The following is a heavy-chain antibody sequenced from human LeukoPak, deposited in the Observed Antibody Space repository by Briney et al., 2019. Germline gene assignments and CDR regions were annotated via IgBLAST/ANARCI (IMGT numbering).Heavy chain of an antibody. V-gene: IGHV3-30*02. CDR2: IRYDGSNK. J-gene: IGHJ4*02. D-gene: IGHD2-21*01. CDR3: APRVVVISAPFDY. Sequence: GGSLRLSCAASGFTFSSYGMHWVRQAPGKGLEWVAFIRYDGSNKYYADSVKGRFTISRDNSKNTLYLQMNSLRAEDTTVYYCAPRVVVISAPFDYWGQGTLVTVSS. CDR1: GFTFSSYG.